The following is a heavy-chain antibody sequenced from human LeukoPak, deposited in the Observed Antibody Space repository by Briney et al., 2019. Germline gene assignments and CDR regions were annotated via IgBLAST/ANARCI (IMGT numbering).Heavy chain of an antibody. CDR1: GFTFSSYW. J-gene: IGHJ6*02. Sequence: PGGSLRLSCEASGFTFSSYWMSWVRQAPGKGLEWVANIKTDGSEKYYVDSVKGRFTISRDNAKNSLYLQMNSLRAEDTAVYYCAKDLGYGWGYYYYGMDVWGQGTTVTVSS. CDR3: AKDLGYGWGYYYYGMDV. CDR2: IKTDGSEK. D-gene: IGHD3-10*01. V-gene: IGHV3-7*03.